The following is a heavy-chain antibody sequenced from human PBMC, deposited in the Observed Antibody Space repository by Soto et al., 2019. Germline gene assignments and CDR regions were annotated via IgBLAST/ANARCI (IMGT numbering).Heavy chain of an antibody. D-gene: IGHD1-26*01. J-gene: IGHJ4*02. CDR1: GFTFSSYA. CDR2: ISGSGGST. V-gene: IGHV3-23*01. Sequence: GGSLRLSCAASGFTFSSYAMSWVRQAPGKGLEWVSAISGSGGSTYYADSVKGRFTISRDNSKNTPYLQMNSLRAEDTAVYYCAKDRSELLLSDYWGQGTLVTVSS. CDR3: AKDRSELLLSDY.